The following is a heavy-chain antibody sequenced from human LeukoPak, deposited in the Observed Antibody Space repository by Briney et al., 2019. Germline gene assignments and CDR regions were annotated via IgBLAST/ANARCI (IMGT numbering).Heavy chain of an antibody. CDR2: ISSVSSYI. CDR1: RFTFSSYW. CDR3: VRDRYDSAGYTVS. Sequence: GGSLRLSCAASRFTFSSYWMSWVRQAPGKGLEWVSSISSVSSYIYYADSMKGRFTISRDNAKNSVYLQMNSLGAEDTAVYYCVRDRYDSAGYTVSWGQGTLVTVSS. V-gene: IGHV3-21*01. J-gene: IGHJ4*02. D-gene: IGHD3-22*01.